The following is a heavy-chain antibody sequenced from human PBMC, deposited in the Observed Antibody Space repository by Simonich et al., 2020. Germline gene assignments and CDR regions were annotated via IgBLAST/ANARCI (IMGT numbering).Heavy chain of an antibody. CDR2: FDPEDGET. CDR3: ATGNLPTTQGGVFDY. V-gene: IGHV1-24*01. Sequence: VHGGAEVKKPGASVKVSCKVSGYTLTELSMHWVRQAPGKGLEWMGGFDPEDGETIYEQKFQVRVTMTEDTSTDTAYMELSSLRSEDTAVYYCATGNLPTTQGGVFDYWGQGTLVTVSS. CDR1: GYTLTELS. D-gene: IGHD5-12*01. J-gene: IGHJ4*02.